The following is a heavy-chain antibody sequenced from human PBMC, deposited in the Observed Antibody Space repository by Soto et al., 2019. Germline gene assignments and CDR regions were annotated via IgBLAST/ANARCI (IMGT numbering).Heavy chain of an antibody. Sequence: PSETLSLTCSVSGDSINSDKYYWGWIRQPPGKGLEWIGSIYFRGNTYYKTSLQNRVTISLDKSKSQFSLKLNSVTAADSAVYFCARLEGLATISYYFDFWGQGALVTVS. J-gene: IGHJ4*02. CDR1: GDSINSDKYY. V-gene: IGHV4-39*01. D-gene: IGHD3-9*01. CDR2: IYFRGNT. CDR3: ARLEGLATISYYFDF.